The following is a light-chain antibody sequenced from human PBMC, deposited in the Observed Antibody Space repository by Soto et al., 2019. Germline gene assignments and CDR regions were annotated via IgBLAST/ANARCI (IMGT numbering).Light chain of an antibody. Sequence: QSALTQPASVSGSPGQSITISCTGTSSDVGGYNYVSWYQQYLGRAPKLMIYDVTYRPSGVSNRFSGSKSGNTASLTMSGLQAEDEADYYCSSYTSNSAYVFGTGTKLTVL. CDR3: SSYTSNSAYV. J-gene: IGLJ1*01. CDR2: DVT. CDR1: SSDVGGYNY. V-gene: IGLV2-14*01.